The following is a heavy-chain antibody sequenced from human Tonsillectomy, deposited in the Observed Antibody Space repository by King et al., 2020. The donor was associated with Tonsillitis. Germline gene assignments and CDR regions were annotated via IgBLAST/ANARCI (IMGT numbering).Heavy chain of an antibody. J-gene: IGHJ5*02. CDR1: GFTVSSNY. D-gene: IGHD6-13*01. CDR3: ARVQGSSWYPWLDP. V-gene: IGHV3-53*01. CDR2: IYSGGST. Sequence: DVQLVESGGGLIQPGGSLRLSCAASGFTVSSNYMSWVRQAPGKGLEWVSVIYSGGSTYYADSVKGRFTISRDNSKNTLYLQMNSLRAEDTAVYYCARVQGSSWYPWLDPWGQGTLVTVSS.